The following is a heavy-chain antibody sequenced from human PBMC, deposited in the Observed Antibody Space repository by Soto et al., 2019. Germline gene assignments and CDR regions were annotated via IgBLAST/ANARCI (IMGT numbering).Heavy chain of an antibody. Sequence: EVQLVASGGGLVQPGGSLRLSCEASGFTFSSYTMNWVRQAPGKGLEWVSYISYSGKTIHYADSVKGRFTISRDNAKNSLYLQMNSLRAEDTAVYYCARWEAGAEYWGQGTLVTVSS. V-gene: IGHV3-48*01. J-gene: IGHJ4*02. CDR1: GFTFSSYT. CDR2: ISYSGKTI. D-gene: IGHD1-26*01. CDR3: ARWEAGAEY.